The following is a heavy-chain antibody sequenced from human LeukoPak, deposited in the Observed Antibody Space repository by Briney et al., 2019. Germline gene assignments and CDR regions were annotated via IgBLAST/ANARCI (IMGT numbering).Heavy chain of an antibody. CDR2: IYYSGST. V-gene: IGHV4-59*08. CDR1: GGSISSYY. J-gene: IGHJ2*01. Sequence: PSETLSLTCTVPGGSISSYYWSWIRQPPGKGLEWIGYIYYSGSTNYNPSLKSRVTISVDTSKNQFSLKLSSVTAADTAVYYCARHSTSNLCGGGCKYSYWYFDLWGRGTLVTVSS. D-gene: IGHD2-21*02. CDR3: ARHSTSNLCGGGCKYSYWYFDL.